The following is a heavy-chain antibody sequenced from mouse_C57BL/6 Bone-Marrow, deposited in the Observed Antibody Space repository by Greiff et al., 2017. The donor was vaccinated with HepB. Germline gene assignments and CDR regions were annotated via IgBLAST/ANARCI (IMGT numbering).Heavy chain of an antibody. Sequence: EVQLVESGGGLVQPGESLKLSCESNEYEFPSHDMYWVRKTPEKRLELVAAINSDGGSTYYPDTMERRFIISRDNTKKTLYLQMSSLRSEDTALYYCARHAYYYGSTHWYFDVWGTGTTVTVSS. CDR3: ARHAYYYGSTHWYFDV. D-gene: IGHD1-1*01. V-gene: IGHV5-2*01. CDR1: EYEFPSHD. J-gene: IGHJ1*03. CDR2: INSDGGST.